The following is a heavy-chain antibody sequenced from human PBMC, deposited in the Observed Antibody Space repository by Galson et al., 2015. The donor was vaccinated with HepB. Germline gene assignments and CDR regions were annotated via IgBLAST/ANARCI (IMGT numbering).Heavy chain of an antibody. CDR1: GFTFSSYA. V-gene: IGHV3-23*01. J-gene: IGHJ6*02. D-gene: IGHD2-15*01. CDR2: ISGSGGST. Sequence: SLRLSCAASGFTFSSYAMSWVRQAPGKGLEWVSAISGSGGSTCYADSVKGRFTISRDNSKNTLYLQMNSLRAEDTAVYYCAPTSPIVVPYGMDVWGQGTTVTVSS. CDR3: APTSPIVVPYGMDV.